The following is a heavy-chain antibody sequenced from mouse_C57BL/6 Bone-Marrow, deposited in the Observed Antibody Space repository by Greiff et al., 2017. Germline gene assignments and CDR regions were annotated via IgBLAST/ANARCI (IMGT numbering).Heavy chain of an antibody. V-gene: IGHV1-76*01. CDR3: ARSGQLRLLYYFDY. CDR2: IYPGSGNT. CDR1: GYTFTDYY. Sequence: QVQLQQSGAELVRPGASVKLSCKASGYTFTDYYINWVKQRPGQGLEWIARIYPGSGNTYYNEKFKGKATLTAEKSSSTAYMQLSSLTSEDSAVYFCARSGQLRLLYYFDYWGQGTTLTVSS. J-gene: IGHJ2*01. D-gene: IGHD3-2*02.